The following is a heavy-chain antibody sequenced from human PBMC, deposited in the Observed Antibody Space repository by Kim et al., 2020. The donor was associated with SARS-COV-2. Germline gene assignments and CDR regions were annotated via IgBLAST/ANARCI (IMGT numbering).Heavy chain of an antibody. CDR2: ISADGLYT. CDR3: VRGFRSRTRSHCDT. Sequence: GGSLRLSCAASGFIFDDFVIHWVRQAPGKGLEWVSLISADGLYTRYADSVKGRFTMSRDNRKNSLYLEMSSLRSEDTALYYCVRGFRSRTRSHCDTWGHGTPLT. V-gene: IGHV3-43*02. J-gene: IGHJ1*01. D-gene: IGHD1-1*01. CDR1: GFIFDDFV.